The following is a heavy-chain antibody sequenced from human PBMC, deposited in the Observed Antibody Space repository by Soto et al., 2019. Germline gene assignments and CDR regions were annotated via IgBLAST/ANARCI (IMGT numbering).Heavy chain of an antibody. V-gene: IGHV4-30-2*01. CDR1: GGSISSGGYS. CDR2: IYHSGST. CDR3: ARDGEASLQGYCSGGSCYSGTGNWFDP. Sequence: SETLSLTCAVSGGSISSGGYSWSWIRQPPGKGLEWIGYIYHSGSTYYNPSLKSRVTISVDRSKNQFSLKLSSVTAADTAVYYCARDGEASLQGYCSGGSCYSGTGNWFDPWGQGTLVTVSS. J-gene: IGHJ5*02. D-gene: IGHD2-15*01.